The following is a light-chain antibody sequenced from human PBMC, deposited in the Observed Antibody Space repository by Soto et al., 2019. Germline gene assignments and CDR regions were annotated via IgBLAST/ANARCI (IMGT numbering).Light chain of an antibody. V-gene: IGKV1-5*03. CDR3: QHYNSYSEA. Sequence: DIQMTQSPSTLSGSVGDRVTITCRASQTISSWLAWYQQKPGKAPKLLIYKASTLKSGVPSRFSGSGSGTEFTLTISSLQPDDFETYDGQHYNSYSEAFGQGTKVERK. CDR2: KAS. J-gene: IGKJ1*01. CDR1: QTISSW.